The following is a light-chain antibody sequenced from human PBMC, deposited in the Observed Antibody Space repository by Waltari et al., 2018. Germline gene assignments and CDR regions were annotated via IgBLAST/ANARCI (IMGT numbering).Light chain of an antibody. V-gene: IGLV2-14*03. Sequence: QSALTQPASVSGSPGQSITISCTGTSIASNYVSWYQQHPGKAPQVMIYDVTDRPSGVSNRFSGSKSGNTASLTISGLQAEDEADYYCSSWTDSDALKLLFGGGTKLTVL. J-gene: IGLJ2*01. CDR1: SIASNY. CDR2: DVT. CDR3: SSWTDSDALKLL.